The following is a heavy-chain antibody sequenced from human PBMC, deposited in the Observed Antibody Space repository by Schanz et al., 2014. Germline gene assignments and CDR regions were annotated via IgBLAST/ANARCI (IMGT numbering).Heavy chain of an antibody. Sequence: QVQLEESGGGLVTPGGSLRLSCAASGFTFSDYYMSWIRQAPGKGLECISYISSRGTTIYYADSVKGRFTISRDNAKNSLYLEMTSLRGEDTAVYYCARENLNWEAFDIWGQGTMVTVSS. D-gene: IGHD7-27*01. CDR3: ARENLNWEAFDI. CDR1: GFTFSDYY. J-gene: IGHJ3*02. CDR2: ISSRGTTI. V-gene: IGHV3-11*01.